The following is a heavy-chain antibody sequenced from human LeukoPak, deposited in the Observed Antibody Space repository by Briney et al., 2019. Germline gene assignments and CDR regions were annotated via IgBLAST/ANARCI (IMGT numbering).Heavy chain of an antibody. J-gene: IGHJ6*02. CDR2: ISGRGDTA. CDR1: GFTFSNYA. V-gene: IGHV3-23*01. CDR3: AKAAGYSSSWYGV. D-gene: IGHD6-13*01. Sequence: GGSLRLSCAVSGFTFSNYAMTWVRQAPGKGLEWVSSISGRGDTAYYADSVKGRFTMSRDNSKNTLFLQMNSLRAEDTAVYYCAKAAGYSSSWYGVWGQGTTVTVSS.